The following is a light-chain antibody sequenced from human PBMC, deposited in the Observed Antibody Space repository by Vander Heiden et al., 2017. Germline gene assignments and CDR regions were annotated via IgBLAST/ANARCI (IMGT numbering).Light chain of an antibody. Sequence: QSALTQPPSASGSPGQSVTISCTGTSSDVGGYNYVSWYQQHPGKAPKLMSYDGSKRPSGVPDRFSGSKAGNTASLTVSGLQAEDEAEYYCSSYAGSNNYVFGTGTKVTVL. CDR1: SSDVGGYNY. V-gene: IGLV2-8*01. CDR3: SSYAGSNNYV. CDR2: DGS. J-gene: IGLJ1*01.